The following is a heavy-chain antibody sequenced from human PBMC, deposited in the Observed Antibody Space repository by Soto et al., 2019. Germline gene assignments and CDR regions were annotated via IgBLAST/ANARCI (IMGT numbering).Heavy chain of an antibody. Sequence: QLQLQESGPGLVKPSQTLSLTCTVSGGSIRRSDYYWSWVRQLPGMGLEWIAYIYYSGSTFYNPSLMSRLAISVDTSRNQFSLSLTSVTAADTAVYYCARLESVTRSLGYFDYWGQGIRVTVTS. CDR3: ARLESVTRSLGYFDY. J-gene: IGHJ4*02. V-gene: IGHV4-31*03. D-gene: IGHD7-27*01. CDR2: IYYSGST. CDR1: GGSIRRSDYY.